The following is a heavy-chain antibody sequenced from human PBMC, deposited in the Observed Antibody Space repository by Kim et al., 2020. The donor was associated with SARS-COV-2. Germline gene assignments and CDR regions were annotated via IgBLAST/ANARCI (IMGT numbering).Heavy chain of an antibody. CDR2: SGNT. V-gene: IGHV1-8*01. CDR3: ARGGGFDI. Sequence: SGNTGYAQKFQGRVTMTRNTSISTAYMELSSLRSEDTAVYYCARGGGFDIWGQGTMVTVSS. J-gene: IGHJ3*02.